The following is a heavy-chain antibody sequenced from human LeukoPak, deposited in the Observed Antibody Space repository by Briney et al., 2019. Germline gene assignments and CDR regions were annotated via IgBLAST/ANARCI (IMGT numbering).Heavy chain of an antibody. V-gene: IGHV1-18*01. CDR2: ISPYNGDT. CDR1: GYTFKNNG. CDR3: ARDGQFGELFDY. Sequence: GASVKVSCKPSGYTFKNNGISWVRQAPGQGLEWMGWISPYNGDTNYAQNLQDRVTMTTETSTNTAYMDLRDLTSDDTAVYYCARDGQFGELFDYRGQGTLVTVSS. D-gene: IGHD3-10*01. J-gene: IGHJ4*02.